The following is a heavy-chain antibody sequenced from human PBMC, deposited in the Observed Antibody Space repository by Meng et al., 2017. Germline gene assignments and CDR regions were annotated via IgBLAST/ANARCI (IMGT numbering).Heavy chain of an antibody. CDR3: ARVPYYYYGMDV. J-gene: IGHJ6*02. CDR2: IDWDDDK. CDR1: GFSLSTTGMC. V-gene: IGHV2-70*20. Sequence: SGPTLVKPTQTPTLTCTFSGFSLSTTGMCVSWVRHPPGKALEWLALIDWDDDKYYSTSLKTRLTISKDTSKNQVDLTMNNMDPVDTATYYCARVPYYYYGMDVWGQGTTVTVSS.